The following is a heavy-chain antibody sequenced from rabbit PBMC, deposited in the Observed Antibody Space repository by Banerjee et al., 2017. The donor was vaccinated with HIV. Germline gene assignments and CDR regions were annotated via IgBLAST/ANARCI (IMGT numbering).Heavy chain of an antibody. Sequence: QEQLEESGGDLVKPGASLTLTCTASGFSFSNKCVMCWVRQAPGKGLEWIGCINSSSRNVVYASWATGRFTISKTSSTTVTLQMTSLTAADTATYLCARDLAGAIGWNFNLWGQGTLVTVS. CDR1: GFSFSNKCV. CDR2: INSSSRNV. J-gene: IGHJ4*01. CDR3: ARDLAGAIGWNFNL. V-gene: IGHV1S45*01. D-gene: IGHD4-1*01.